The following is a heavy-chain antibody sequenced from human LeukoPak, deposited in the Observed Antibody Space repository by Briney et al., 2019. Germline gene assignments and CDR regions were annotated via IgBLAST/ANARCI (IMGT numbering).Heavy chain of an antibody. D-gene: IGHD3-22*01. V-gene: IGHV1-2*02. Sequence: ASVKVSCKASGYTFTGYYMHWVRQAPGQGLEWMGWINPNSGGTNYAQKFQGRVTMTRDTSISTAYMELSRLRSNDTAVYYCARVWGGYYDSSGYYYNYWGQGTLVTVSS. J-gene: IGHJ4*02. CDR1: GYTFTGYY. CDR3: ARVWGGYYDSSGYYYNY. CDR2: INPNSGGT.